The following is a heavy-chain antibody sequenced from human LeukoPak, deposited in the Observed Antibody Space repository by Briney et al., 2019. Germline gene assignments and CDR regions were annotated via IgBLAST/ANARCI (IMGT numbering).Heavy chain of an antibody. D-gene: IGHD3-10*01. CDR1: GGSISSSSYY. Sequence: SETLSLTCTVSGGSISSSSYYWGWIRQPPGKGLEWIGEINHSGSTNYNPSLKSRVTISVDTSKNQFSLKLSSVTAADTAVYYCAIKRVVRGVIIARGSRPYYFDYWGQGTLVTVSS. J-gene: IGHJ4*02. V-gene: IGHV4-39*07. CDR3: AIKRVVRGVIIARGSRPYYFDY. CDR2: INHSGST.